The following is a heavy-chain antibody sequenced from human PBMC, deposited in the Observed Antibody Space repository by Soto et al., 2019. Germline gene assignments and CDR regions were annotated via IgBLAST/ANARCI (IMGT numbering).Heavy chain of an antibody. Sequence: SETLSLTCTVSGGSISSSSYYWGWIRQPPGKGLEWIGSIYYSGSTYYNPSLKSRVTISVDTSKNQFSLKLSSVTAADTAVYYCAISGGDSGYDYAFDIWGQGTMVTVSS. D-gene: IGHD5-12*01. J-gene: IGHJ3*02. CDR2: IYYSGST. V-gene: IGHV4-39*07. CDR1: GGSISSSSYY. CDR3: AISGGDSGYDYAFDI.